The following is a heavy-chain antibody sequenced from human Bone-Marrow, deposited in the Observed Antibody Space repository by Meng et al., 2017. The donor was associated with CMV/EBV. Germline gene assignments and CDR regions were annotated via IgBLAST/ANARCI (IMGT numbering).Heavy chain of an antibody. CDR1: GGSFSGYY. J-gene: IGHJ6*02. D-gene: IGHD3-3*01. Sequence: SETLSLTCAVYGGSFSGYYWSWIRQPPGKGLEWIGEINHSGSTNYNPSLKSRVTISVDTSKNQFSLKLSSVTAADTAVYYCARVGLRFLEWPSTYYYYYYGMDVWGQGTAVTVSS. CDR3: ARVGLRFLEWPSTYYYYYYGMDV. CDR2: INHSGST. V-gene: IGHV4-34*01.